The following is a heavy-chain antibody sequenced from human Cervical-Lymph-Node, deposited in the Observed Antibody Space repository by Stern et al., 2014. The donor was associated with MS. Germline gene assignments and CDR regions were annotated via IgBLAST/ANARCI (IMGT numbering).Heavy chain of an antibody. CDR3: ARADFGENWFGP. Sequence: VQLQESGPGLVKPSETLSLTCTVSGGSVSSVIYYWSWIRQPPGKALEWIGYTYDSGSTTYNPSLKSRVTMSVDTSKNQFSLKLRSVTAADTAVYYCARADFGENWFGPWGQGTRVIVSS. CDR1: GGSVSSVIYY. CDR2: TYDSGST. D-gene: IGHD3-10*01. J-gene: IGHJ5*02. V-gene: IGHV4-61*01.